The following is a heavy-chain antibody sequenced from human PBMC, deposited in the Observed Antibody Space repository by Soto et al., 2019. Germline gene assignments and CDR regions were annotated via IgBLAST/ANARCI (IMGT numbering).Heavy chain of an antibody. D-gene: IGHD3-22*01. V-gene: IGHV3-30*18. CDR2: ISHDGNNK. CDR1: AFTFSGSG. CDR3: AKDRYYGSSGHLGGFDP. J-gene: IGHJ5*02. Sequence: GGSLRLSCVPSAFTFSGSGMHWVRQAPGKGLEWVAFISHDGNNKMLADSVKGRLAVSRDNSKNTTYLQMNSRRVEDTAVYYCAKDRYYGSSGHLGGFDPWGQGTPGTVSS.